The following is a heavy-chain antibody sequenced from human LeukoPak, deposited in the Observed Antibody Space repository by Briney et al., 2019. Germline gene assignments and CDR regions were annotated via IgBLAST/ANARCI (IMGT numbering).Heavy chain of an antibody. Sequence: PGGSLRLPCAASGFTFSSYGMHWVRQAPGKGLEWVAFIRYDGSNKYYADSVKGRFTISRDNSKNTLYLQMNSLRAEDTAIYYCAKDVLRSSSDYIDYWGQGTLVTVSS. D-gene: IGHD6-6*01. CDR2: IRYDGSNK. V-gene: IGHV3-30*02. CDR3: AKDVLRSSSDYIDY. CDR1: GFTFSSYG. J-gene: IGHJ4*02.